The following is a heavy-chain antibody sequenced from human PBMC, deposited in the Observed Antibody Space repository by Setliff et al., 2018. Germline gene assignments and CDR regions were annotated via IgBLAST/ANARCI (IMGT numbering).Heavy chain of an antibody. CDR2: INPNSGGT. Sequence: GASVKVSCKASGYTFTDYYIHWVRPAPGQGLEWMGRINPNSGGTNYAQKFQGRVTMTEDTSTDTAYMELSSLRSEDTAVYYCARDRILCSGGSCYGYNWFDPWGQGTLVTVSS. V-gene: IGHV1-2*06. CDR1: GYTFTDYY. CDR3: ARDRILCSGGSCYGYNWFDP. J-gene: IGHJ5*02. D-gene: IGHD2-15*01.